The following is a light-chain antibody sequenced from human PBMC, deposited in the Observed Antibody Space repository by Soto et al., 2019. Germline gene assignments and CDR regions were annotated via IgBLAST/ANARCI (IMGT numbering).Light chain of an antibody. Sequence: DVQMTQSPSSLSASVGDRVTITCRASQSVSIYLNWYQQEPGKAPNLLISAASSLHSGVPSRFSGSGSGTDFTLTISSLQPEDFATYYCQQSYSTPPWTFGQGTKVDIK. CDR2: AAS. V-gene: IGKV1-39*01. J-gene: IGKJ1*01. CDR3: QQSYSTPPWT. CDR1: QSVSIY.